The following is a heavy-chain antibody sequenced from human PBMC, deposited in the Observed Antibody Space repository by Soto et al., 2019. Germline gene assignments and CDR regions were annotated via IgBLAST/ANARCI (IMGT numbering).Heavy chain of an antibody. CDR3: ARESGYDFWSGYSYWFDP. CDR2: INSDGSST. D-gene: IGHD3-3*01. Sequence: GSLKLSCAASGFTFSSYWMHWVRQAPGKGLVWVSRINSDGSSTSYADSVKGRFTISRDNAKNTLYLQMNSLRAEDTAMYYCARESGYDFWSGYSYWFDPWGQGTLVTVSS. V-gene: IGHV3-74*01. CDR1: GFTFSSYW. J-gene: IGHJ5*02.